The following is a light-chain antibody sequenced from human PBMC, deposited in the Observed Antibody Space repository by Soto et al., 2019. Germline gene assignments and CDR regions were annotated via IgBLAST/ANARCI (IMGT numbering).Light chain of an antibody. CDR1: QSLNTA. Sequence: EILITQSPDSLSVSPGETATLSLTPSQSLNTALAWYQQKPGQAPRLLLSGASTRATGISTRFSGGGSGTEFTLTISGLQSEDSAVYYCQQYKSWPPITFGQGTRLEIK. V-gene: IGKV3-15*01. CDR2: GAS. CDR3: QQYKSWPPIT. J-gene: IGKJ5*01.